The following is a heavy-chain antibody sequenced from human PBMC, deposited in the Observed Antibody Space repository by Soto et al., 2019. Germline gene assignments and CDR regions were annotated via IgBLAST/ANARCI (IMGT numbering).Heavy chain of an antibody. CDR2: ITGGNT. D-gene: IGHD3-3*01. Sequence: EVQLLESGGGLIQPGGSLRLSCAASGFTFATYGMGWVRQAPGKGLEWVSTITGGNTYYAASVKGRFTISRDNYKNTLYLQMSSLRAEDTALYYCAKDKERGGYDSDFDSWGQGTLVTVSS. J-gene: IGHJ4*02. CDR3: AKDKERGGYDSDFDS. CDR1: GFTFATYG. V-gene: IGHV3-23*01.